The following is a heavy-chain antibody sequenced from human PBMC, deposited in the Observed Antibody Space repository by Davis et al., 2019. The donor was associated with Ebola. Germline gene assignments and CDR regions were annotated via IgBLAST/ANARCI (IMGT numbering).Heavy chain of an antibody. Sequence: ASVKVSCKASGYIFTGYYMHWVRQAPGQGLEWMGRINPNSGTTKYAQKFQGRVAMTRDTSISTAYMDLSRLRSDDTAVYFCARAQFPTTSDHWGQGTLVTVSS. CDR3: ARAQFPTTSDH. V-gene: IGHV1-2*06. CDR1: GYIFTGYY. CDR2: INPNSGTT. J-gene: IGHJ4*02. D-gene: IGHD1-1*01.